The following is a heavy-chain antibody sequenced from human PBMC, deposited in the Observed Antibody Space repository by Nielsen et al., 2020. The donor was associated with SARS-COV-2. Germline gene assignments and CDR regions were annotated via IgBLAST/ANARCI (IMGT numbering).Heavy chain of an antibody. CDR2: IYSDGST. CDR3: AREFALRDTAYFDY. Sequence: GGSLRLSCAASGFIVSSHDMNWVRQAPGKGLQWVSLIYSDGSTKYADSVKGRFTISRDNSRNTVYLQMNSLRPEDTAVYYCAREFALRDTAYFDYWGQGTLVTVSS. J-gene: IGHJ4*02. V-gene: IGHV3-53*01. D-gene: IGHD5-18*01. CDR1: GFIVSSHD.